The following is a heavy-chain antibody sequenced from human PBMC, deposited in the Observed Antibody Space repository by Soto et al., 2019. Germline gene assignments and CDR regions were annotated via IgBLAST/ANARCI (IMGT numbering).Heavy chain of an antibody. V-gene: IGHV3-23*01. Sequence: LRLSCEGSGFSFPDYDMNWVRQTPGKGLEWVAAVGRFGNTYYRDSVRGRFTISRDDSRNTVYLQMNRLRVEDTAVYFCAKEGRLRSPAGDYFDSWAQGSLVTVSS. CDR3: AKEGRLRSPAGDYFDS. CDR1: GFSFPDYD. CDR2: VGRFGNT. D-gene: IGHD3-10*01. J-gene: IGHJ4*02.